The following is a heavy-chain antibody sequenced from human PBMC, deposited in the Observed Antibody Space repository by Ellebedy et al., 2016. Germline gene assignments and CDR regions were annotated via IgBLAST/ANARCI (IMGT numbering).Heavy chain of an antibody. J-gene: IGHJ5*02. Sequence: SETLSLTCTVSGGSISSDNYYWSWIRQPPGKGLEWIGEINHSGSTNYNPSLKSRVTISVDTSKNQFSLKLSSVTAADTAVYYCARAGYSSSWYVLGWFDPWGQGTLVTVSS. CDR3: ARAGYSSSWYVLGWFDP. D-gene: IGHD6-13*01. V-gene: IGHV4-39*07. CDR1: GGSISSDNYY. CDR2: INHSGST.